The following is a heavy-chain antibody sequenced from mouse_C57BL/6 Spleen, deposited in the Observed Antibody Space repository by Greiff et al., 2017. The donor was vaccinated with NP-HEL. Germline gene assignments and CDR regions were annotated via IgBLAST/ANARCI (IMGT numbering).Heavy chain of an antibody. V-gene: IGHV1-82*01. D-gene: IGHD2-3*01. CDR3: ARKEDGYYGYVDV. J-gene: IGHJ1*03. CDR2: IYPGDGDT. Sequence: QVQLQQSGPELVKPGASVKISCKASGYAFSSSWMNWVKQRPGKGLEWIGRIYPGDGDTNYNGQFKGKATLTADKSSSTAYMHLSSLTSEDSAVYCCARKEDGYYGYVDVWGTGTTVTVSS. CDR1: GYAFSSSW.